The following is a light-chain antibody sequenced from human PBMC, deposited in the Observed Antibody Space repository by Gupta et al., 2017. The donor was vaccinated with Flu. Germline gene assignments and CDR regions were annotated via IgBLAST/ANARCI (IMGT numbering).Light chain of an antibody. CDR1: QSVSSR. V-gene: IGKV1-5*03. J-gene: IGKJ1*01. CDR3: QQYDLYWT. CDR2: KAS. Sequence: GDRGTITCRASQSVSSRLTWYQQKPGKAPKLLIYKASALESGVPSRFSGSGSGTEFTLTISSLQPDDFATYYCQQYDLYWTFGQGTKVEIK.